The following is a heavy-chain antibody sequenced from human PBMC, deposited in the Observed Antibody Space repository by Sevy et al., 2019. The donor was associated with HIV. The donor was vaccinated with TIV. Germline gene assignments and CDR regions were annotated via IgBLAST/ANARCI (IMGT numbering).Heavy chain of an antibody. J-gene: IGHJ6*02. CDR1: GLTFSSYG. V-gene: IGHV3-30*02. Sequence: GGSLRLSCAASGLTFSSYGMHWIRQAPGKGLEWVALIRYDGSNKYYADSVKGRFTISRDNSKNTLYLQMNSLRAEDTAVYYCAKEHLGRTTSVGYYYYGMDVWGQRTTVTVSS. CDR2: IRYDGSNK. D-gene: IGHD1-1*01. CDR3: AKEHLGRTTSVGYYYYGMDV.